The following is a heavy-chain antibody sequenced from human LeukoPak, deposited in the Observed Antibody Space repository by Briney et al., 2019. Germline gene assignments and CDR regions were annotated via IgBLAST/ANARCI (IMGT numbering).Heavy chain of an antibody. D-gene: IGHD4-17*01. J-gene: IGHJ4*02. CDR2: FDPEDGET. CDR1: GYTLTELS. CDR3: ATESLYGDYTHVDFDY. Sequence: ASVKVSCKVSGYTLTELSMHWVRQAPGKGLEWMGGFDPEDGETIYAQKSQGRVTMTEDTSTDTAYMELSSLRSEDTAVYYCATESLYGDYTHVDFDYWGQGTLVTVSS. V-gene: IGHV1-24*01.